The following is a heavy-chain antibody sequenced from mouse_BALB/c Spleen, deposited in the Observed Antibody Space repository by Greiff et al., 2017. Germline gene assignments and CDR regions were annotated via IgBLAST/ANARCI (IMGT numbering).Heavy chain of an antibody. CDR2: INPSNGRT. D-gene: IGHD1-1*01. CDR1: GYTFTSYW. Sequence: VKLQQPGAELVKPGASVKLSCKASGYTFTSYWMHWVKQRPGQGLEWIGEINPSNGRTNYNEKFKSKATLTVDKSSSTAYMQLSSLTSEDSAVYYCAREITTVVAKAMDYWGQGTSVTVSS. V-gene: IGHV1S81*02. CDR3: AREITTVVAKAMDY. J-gene: IGHJ4*01.